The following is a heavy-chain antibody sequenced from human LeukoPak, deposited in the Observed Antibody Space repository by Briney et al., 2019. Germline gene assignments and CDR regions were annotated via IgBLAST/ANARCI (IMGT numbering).Heavy chain of an antibody. CDR1: GFTFSSRY. J-gene: IGHJ4*02. Sequence: GGSLRLSCATSGFTFSSRYMSWILQAPGKGLEWVAVLRKVGTTFYTDSVKGRFTISRDTSKNTLNLQMNSLRAEDTAVYYCAREGEKGDGYNHGLDYWGQGTLVTVSS. CDR2: LRKVGTT. CDR3: AREGEKGDGYNHGLDY. V-gene: IGHV3-53*01. D-gene: IGHD5-24*01.